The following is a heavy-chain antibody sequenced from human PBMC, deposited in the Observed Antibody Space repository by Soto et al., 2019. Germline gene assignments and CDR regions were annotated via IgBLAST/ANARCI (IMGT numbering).Heavy chain of an antibody. CDR2: IYWNDDK. CDR1: GFSLSTSGVG. J-gene: IGHJ5*02. Sequence: QITLKESGPTLVKPTQTLTLTCTFSGFSLSTSGVGVCWIRQPPGKALEWLALIYWNDDKRYSPSLKSRLNITKDTSKNQVVLTMTNMDPVDTATYYCAHSPPIVVAITTTPPWFDPWGQGTLVTVSS. CDR3: AHSPPIVVAITTTPPWFDP. V-gene: IGHV2-5*01. D-gene: IGHD3-22*01.